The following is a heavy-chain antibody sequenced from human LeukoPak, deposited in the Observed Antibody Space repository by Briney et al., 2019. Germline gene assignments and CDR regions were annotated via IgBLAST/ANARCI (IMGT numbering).Heavy chain of an antibody. CDR1: GYTFTSYD. CDR2: MNPNSGNT. V-gene: IGHV1-8*02. J-gene: IGHJ4*02. D-gene: IGHD1-1*01. Sequence: GSVKVSCKASGYTFTSYDINWVRQATGQGLEWMGWMNPNSGNTGYAQKFQGRVSMTRDKSTRTVYMELSSLRSEDTAVYYCARLGWNDDYWGQGTLLTVSS. CDR3: ARLGWNDDY.